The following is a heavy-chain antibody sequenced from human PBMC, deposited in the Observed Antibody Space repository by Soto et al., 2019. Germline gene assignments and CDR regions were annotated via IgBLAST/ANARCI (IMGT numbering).Heavy chain of an antibody. CDR3: ARGVGSSPPRY. V-gene: IGHV4-59*01. D-gene: IGHD1-26*01. Sequence: PSETLSLTCSISGGSISVYYWSWIRQRPGQGLEWIGYIYASGSPYYNPSLRSRATISADTSKNQISLKLTSPTAADTAVYYCARGVGSSPPRYWGRGTLVTVSS. J-gene: IGHJ4*02. CDR2: IYASGSP. CDR1: GGSISVYY.